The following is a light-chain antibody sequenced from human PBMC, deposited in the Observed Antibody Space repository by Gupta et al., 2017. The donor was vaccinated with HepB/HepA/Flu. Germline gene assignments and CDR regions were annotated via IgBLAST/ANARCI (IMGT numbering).Light chain of an antibody. CDR2: DVS. Sequence: QSAXPQPHXVSGSPXLSVTIFCTGTSNDVGPYNYLSWYQQHPGKAPKVMIFDVSKRPSGVPDRFSGSKSGNTASLTISGLQAEDEADYYCCSYAGSWVFGGGTKLTVL. CDR3: CSYAGSWV. V-gene: IGLV2-11*01. J-gene: IGLJ2*01. CDR1: SNDVGPYNY.